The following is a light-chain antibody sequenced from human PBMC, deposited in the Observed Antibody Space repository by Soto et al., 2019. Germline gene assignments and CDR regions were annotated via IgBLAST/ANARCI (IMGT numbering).Light chain of an antibody. V-gene: IGKV3-15*01. Sequence: DIVLTESPLTQYSPPGDRASAPCMASHSVSNNVAWSQQKPGQAPRLLILGASTRATGIPARFRGSGSGTEFTLSISSLQSEDFAVYYCKHYQEWPPFTFGQGTRLEI. J-gene: IGKJ5*01. CDR3: KHYQEWPPFT. CDR2: GAS. CDR1: HSVSNN.